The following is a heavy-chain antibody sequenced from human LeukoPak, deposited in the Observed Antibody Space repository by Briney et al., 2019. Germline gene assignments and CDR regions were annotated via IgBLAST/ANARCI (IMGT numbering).Heavy chain of an antibody. V-gene: IGHV3-21*01. CDR1: GFTFSSYG. CDR2: ISSSSSYI. D-gene: IGHD5-18*01. J-gene: IGHJ4*02. Sequence: GGSLGLSCAASGFTFSSYGINWVRQAPGKGLEWVSSISSSSSYIYYADSVKGRFTISRDNAKNSLYLQMNSLRAEDTAVYYCARDRYNYGYEVDYWGQGTLVTVSS. CDR3: ARDRYNYGYEVDY.